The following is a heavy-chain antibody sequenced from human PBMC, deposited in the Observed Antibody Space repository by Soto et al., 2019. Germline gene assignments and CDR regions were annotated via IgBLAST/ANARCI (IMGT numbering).Heavy chain of an antibody. CDR1: GGSISNYY. V-gene: IGHV4-59*01. J-gene: IGHJ5*02. D-gene: IGHD6-13*01. CDR2: IFYSGTT. Sequence: QVQLQESGPGLVKPSETLSLSCTVSGGSISNYYWSWILQPPGKGLEWIGHIFYSGTTNYNPSLESRVTISLVTSKKQFSLKLISVTAADTAVYYGERVGSWSPHWIDPGVQVTLVTVSS. CDR3: ERVGSWSPHWIDP.